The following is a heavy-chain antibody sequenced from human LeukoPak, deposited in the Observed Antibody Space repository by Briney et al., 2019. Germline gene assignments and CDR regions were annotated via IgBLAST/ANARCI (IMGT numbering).Heavy chain of an antibody. J-gene: IGHJ6*03. Sequence: PGTSLRLSCEASGFTFSHFGMHWVRQAPGKGLEWVSVIYSGGSTYYADSVKGRFTISRDNSKNTLYLQMNSLRAEDTAVYYCARFGPDSSGSNYYMDVWGKGTTVTVSS. CDR3: ARFGPDSSGSNYYMDV. CDR1: GFTFSHFG. CDR2: IYSGGST. D-gene: IGHD3-22*01. V-gene: IGHV3-53*01.